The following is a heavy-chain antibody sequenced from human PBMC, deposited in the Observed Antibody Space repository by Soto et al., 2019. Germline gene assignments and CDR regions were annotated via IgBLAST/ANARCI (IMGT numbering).Heavy chain of an antibody. D-gene: IGHD1-26*01. CDR2: ISSSSTNI. V-gene: IGHV3-48*02. CDR3: ARDLSWRSKWYYYIDV. CDR1: GFTISGNA. Sequence: EVQLVESGGGLVQPGGSLRLSCAASGFTISGNAMNWVRQAPGRGLEWVSYISSSSTNIHYADSVRGRFTISIDNAKNSLYLQMNSLRDEDTAVYRCARDLSWRSKWYYYIDVWGKGTTVTVSS. J-gene: IGHJ6*03.